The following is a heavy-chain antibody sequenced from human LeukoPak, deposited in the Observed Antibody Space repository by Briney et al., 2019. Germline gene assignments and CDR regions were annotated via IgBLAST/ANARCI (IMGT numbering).Heavy chain of an antibody. CDR1: GFTFSNAW. CDR2: TSYDGSDT. D-gene: IGHD6-19*01. J-gene: IGHJ4*02. Sequence: GGSLRLSCAASGFTFSNAWMSWVRQAPGKGLEWVAVTSYDGSDTYYADSVKGRFTISRDNSKNTLYLQINSLRAEDTAVYYCAKDRWIRRISLAGQDYWGQGTLVTVSS. V-gene: IGHV3-30*18. CDR3: AKDRWIRRISLAGQDY.